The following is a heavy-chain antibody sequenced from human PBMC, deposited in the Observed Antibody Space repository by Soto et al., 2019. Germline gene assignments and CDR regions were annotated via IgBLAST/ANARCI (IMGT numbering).Heavy chain of an antibody. CDR1: GYGFTSYG. V-gene: IGHV1-18*01. J-gene: IGHJ4*02. CDR3: AREGSSSGRPQPFDY. CDR2: ISAYNGNT. D-gene: IGHD6-19*01. Sequence: GASVKVSCKAGGYGFTSYGISWVRQAPGQGLEWMGWISAYNGNTNYAQKLQGRVTMTTDTSTSTAYMELRSLRSDDTAVYYCAREGSSSGRPQPFDYWGQGTLVTVSS.